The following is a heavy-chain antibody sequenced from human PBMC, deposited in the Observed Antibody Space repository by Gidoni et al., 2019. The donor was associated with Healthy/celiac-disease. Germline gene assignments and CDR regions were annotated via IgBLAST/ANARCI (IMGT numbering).Heavy chain of an antibody. CDR1: GGSISSGGYS. CDR3: ARGLRDRDIVVVPANDAFDI. D-gene: IGHD2-2*01. Sequence: QLQLQESGSGLVKPSQTLSLTCAVSGGSISSGGYSWSWIRQPPGKGLEWIGYIYHSGSTYYNPSLKSRVTISVDRSKNQFSLKLSSVTAADTAVYYCARGLRDRDIVVVPANDAFDIWGQGTMVTVSS. CDR2: IYHSGST. V-gene: IGHV4-30-2*01. J-gene: IGHJ3*02.